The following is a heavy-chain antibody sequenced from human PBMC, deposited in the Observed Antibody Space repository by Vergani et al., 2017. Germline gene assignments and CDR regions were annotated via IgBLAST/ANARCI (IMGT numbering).Heavy chain of an antibody. V-gene: IGHV4-4*03. Sequence: QVQLQESGPGLVKPPGTLSLTCAVSGDSISSNNCWTWVRQPAGKGLEWIGRLCPSGSTNYKPSLKSRVTMSIDTSKNQFSLKLTSVTAADTAVYYCVRTVALWFGETKDGGWFDPWGQGTLVTVTS. CDR3: VRTVALWFGETKDGGWFDP. D-gene: IGHD3-10*01. J-gene: IGHJ5*02. CDR2: LCPSGST. CDR1: GDSISSNNC.